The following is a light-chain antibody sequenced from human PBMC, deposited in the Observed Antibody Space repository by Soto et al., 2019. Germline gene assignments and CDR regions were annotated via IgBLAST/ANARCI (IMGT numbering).Light chain of an antibody. CDR3: QQYYIYAT. J-gene: IGKJ1*01. CDR1: QTISNY. CDR2: RSS. Sequence: DIQMTQSPSTLSASVGDRVTITCRASQTISNYLTWDQQRPGKAPKLLVYRSSILQNGVPSRFSGSGSGTEFTLTISSLQPDDFATYYCQQYYIYATFGQGTRVEI. V-gene: IGKV1-5*03.